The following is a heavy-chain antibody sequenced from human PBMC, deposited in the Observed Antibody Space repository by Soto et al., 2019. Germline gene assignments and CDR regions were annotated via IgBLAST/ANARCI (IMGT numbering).Heavy chain of an antibody. Sequence: QVTLKESGPVLVKPTETLTLTCTVSGLSLSNARMGVSWIRQPPGKALEWLAHIFSNDEKSYSTSLKSSLTISKDTSKSQVVLTMTNMDPVDTATYYCARIEYSYGPDAFDIWGQGTKVTVSS. D-gene: IGHD5-18*01. CDR1: GLSLSNARMG. CDR3: ARIEYSYGPDAFDI. J-gene: IGHJ3*02. V-gene: IGHV2-26*01. CDR2: IFSNDEK.